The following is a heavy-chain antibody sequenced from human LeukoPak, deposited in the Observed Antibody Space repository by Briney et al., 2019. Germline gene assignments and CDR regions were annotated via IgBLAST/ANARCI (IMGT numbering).Heavy chain of an antibody. Sequence: GESLKISCKGSGYSFTSYWIGWVRQMPGKGLEWMGIIYPHDSDTRYSPSFQGQVTISADKSISTAYLQWSSLKASDTAMFYCARLGWNHLLGRPDAFDIWGQGTMVTASS. J-gene: IGHJ3*02. V-gene: IGHV5-51*01. CDR3: ARLGWNHLLGRPDAFDI. D-gene: IGHD1-14*01. CDR2: IYPHDSDT. CDR1: GYSFTSYW.